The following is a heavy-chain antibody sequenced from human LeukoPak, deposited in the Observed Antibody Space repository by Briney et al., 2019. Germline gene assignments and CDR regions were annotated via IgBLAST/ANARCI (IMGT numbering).Heavy chain of an antibody. J-gene: IGHJ4*02. CDR3: AREKVYYDYVWGSYRYLDY. V-gene: IGHV3-74*01. CDR2: TNSDGSST. CDR1: GFTFSSYW. Sequence: GGSLRLSCAASGFTFSSYWMHWVRQAPGKGLVWVSRTNSDGSSTSYADSVKGRFTISRDNAKNTLYLQMNSLRAEDTAVYYCAREKVYYDYVWGSYRYLDYWGQGTLVTVSS. D-gene: IGHD3-16*02.